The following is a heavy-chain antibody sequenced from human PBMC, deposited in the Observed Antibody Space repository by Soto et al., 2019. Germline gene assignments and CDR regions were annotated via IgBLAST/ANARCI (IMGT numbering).Heavy chain of an antibody. J-gene: IGHJ4*02. V-gene: IGHV4-39*01. CDR2: IYYSGST. CDR1: GGSISSSSYY. D-gene: IGHD6-6*01. CDR3: ARRLEAQFDY. Sequence: SETLSLTCTVSGGSISSSSYYWGWIRQPPGKGLEWIGSIYYSGSTYYNPSLKSRVTISVDTSKNQSSLKLSSVTAADTAVYYCARRLEAQFDYWGQGTLVTVSS.